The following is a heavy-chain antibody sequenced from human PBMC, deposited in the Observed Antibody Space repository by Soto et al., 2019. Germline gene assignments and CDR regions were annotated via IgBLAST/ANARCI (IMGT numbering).Heavy chain of an antibody. V-gene: IGHV3-33*01. CDR3: ARDVIAAANYYYYYGMDV. CDR1: GFTFSSYG. J-gene: IGHJ6*02. D-gene: IGHD6-13*01. Sequence: GGSLRLSCAASGFTFSSYGMHWVRQAPGKGLDWVAVIWYDGSNKYYADSVKGRVTISRDNSKNTLYLQMNSLRAEDTAVYYYARDVIAAANYYYYYGMDVWGQGTTVTVSS. CDR2: IWYDGSNK.